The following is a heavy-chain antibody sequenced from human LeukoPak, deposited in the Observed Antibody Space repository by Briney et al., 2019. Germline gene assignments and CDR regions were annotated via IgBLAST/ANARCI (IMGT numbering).Heavy chain of an antibody. V-gene: IGHV3-9*01. J-gene: IGHJ5*02. CDR2: ISWNSGSI. CDR1: GFTFDDYA. D-gene: IGHD3-10*01. CDR3: AKGGSYYYGSGSFGWFDP. Sequence: PGRSLRPSCAASGFTFDDYAMHWVRQAPGKGLEWVSGISWNSGSIGYADSVKGRFTISRDNAKNSLYLQMNSLRAEDTALYYCAKGGSYYYGSGSFGWFDPWGQGTLVTVSS.